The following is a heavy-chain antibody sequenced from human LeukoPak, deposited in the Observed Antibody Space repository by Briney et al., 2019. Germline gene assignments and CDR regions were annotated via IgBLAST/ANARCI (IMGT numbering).Heavy chain of an antibody. D-gene: IGHD3-22*01. J-gene: IGHJ4*02. CDR3: TFTYYYDSSGYYSFDY. CDR2: IRSKAYGGTT. Sequence: HPGGSLRLSCTASGFTFGDYAMSWVRQAPGKGLEWVGFIRSKAYGGTTEYAASVKGRLTISRDDSKSIAYLQMNSLKTEDTAVYYCTFTYYYDSSGYYSFDYWGQGTLVTVSS. V-gene: IGHV3-49*04. CDR1: GFTFGDYA.